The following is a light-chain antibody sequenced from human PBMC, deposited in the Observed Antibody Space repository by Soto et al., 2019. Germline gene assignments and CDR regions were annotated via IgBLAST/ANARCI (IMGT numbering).Light chain of an antibody. Sequence: QSALAQPASVSGSPGQSITISCTGTSSDVGTYNLFSWYQQHPGKAPKLMISEGSKRPSGVSNRFSGSKSGNTASLTISGLQAEDEADYYCCSYAGSSTLVFGGGTKVTVL. CDR2: EGS. CDR3: CSYAGSSTLV. V-gene: IGLV2-23*01. J-gene: IGLJ3*02. CDR1: SSDVGTYNL.